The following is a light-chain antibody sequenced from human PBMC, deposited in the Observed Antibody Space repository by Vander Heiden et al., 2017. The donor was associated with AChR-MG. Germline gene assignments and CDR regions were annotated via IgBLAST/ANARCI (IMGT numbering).Light chain of an antibody. CDR1: QSIGNY. Sequence: DIQMTQSPSSLSASVGDRVTIPCRASQSIGNYLNWYQKKPGKAPKVLISAASSLQSGVPSRFSGGRSGTDFTLTISSLQPEDFATYYCQQSYSTPYTFGPGTKVEI. V-gene: IGKV1-39*01. CDR2: AAS. CDR3: QQSYSTPYT. J-gene: IGKJ3*01.